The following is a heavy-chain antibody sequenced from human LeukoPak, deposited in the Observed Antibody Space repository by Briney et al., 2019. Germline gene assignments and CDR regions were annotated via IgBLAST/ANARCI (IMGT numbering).Heavy chain of an antibody. J-gene: IGHJ6*03. CDR2: IRYDGSNK. V-gene: IGHV3-30*02. CDR3: AKGSKALIITRDHYMDV. CDR1: GFTFSSYG. Sequence: PGGSLRLSCAASGFTFSSYGMHWVRQAPGKGLEWVAFIRYDGSNKYYADSAKGRFTISRDNSKNTLYLQMNSLRAGDTAVFYCAKGSKALIITRDHYMDVWGKGTTVTISS. D-gene: IGHD3-3*01.